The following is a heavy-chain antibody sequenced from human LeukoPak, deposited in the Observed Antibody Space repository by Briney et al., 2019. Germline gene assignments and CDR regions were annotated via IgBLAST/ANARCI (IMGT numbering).Heavy chain of an antibody. CDR1: GFTFSSYA. J-gene: IGHJ5*02. CDR3: AKDLRAMVRGVIIANWFDP. V-gene: IGHV3-23*01. Sequence: GGSLRLSCAASGFTFSSYAMSWVRQAPGKGLEWVSAISGSGGSTYYADSVKGRFTISRDNSKNTLYLQMNSLRAEDTAVYYCAKDLRAMVRGVIIANWFDPWGQGTLVTVSS. CDR2: ISGSGGST. D-gene: IGHD3-10*01.